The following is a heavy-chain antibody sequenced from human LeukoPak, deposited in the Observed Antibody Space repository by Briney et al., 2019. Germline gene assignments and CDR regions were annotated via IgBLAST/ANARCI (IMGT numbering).Heavy chain of an antibody. V-gene: IGHV1-69*06. D-gene: IGHD3-3*01. CDR3: ARGRCEYYDFWSGYCGDPYYYYYMDV. J-gene: IGHJ6*03. CDR1: GYTFTSYA. CDR2: IIPIFGTA. Sequence: GASVKVSCKASGYTFTSYAISWVRQAPGQGLEWMGGIIPIFGTANYAQKFQGRVTITADKSTSTVYMELSSLRSEDTAVYYCARGRCEYYDFWSGYCGDPYYYYYMDVWGKGTTVTVSS.